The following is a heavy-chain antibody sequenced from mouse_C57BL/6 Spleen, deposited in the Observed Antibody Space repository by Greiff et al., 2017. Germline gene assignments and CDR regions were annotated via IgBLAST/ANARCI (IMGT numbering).Heavy chain of an antibody. CDR2: IHPNSGST. CDR1: GYTFTSYW. D-gene: IGHD2-1*01. Sequence: VQLQQPGAELVKPGASVKLSCKASGYTFTSYWMHWVKQRPGQGLEWIGMIHPNSGSTNYNEKFKSKATLTVDKSSSTAYMQLSSLTSEDSAVYYCAREEGYYGNCGFAYWGQGTLVTVSA. V-gene: IGHV1-64*01. J-gene: IGHJ3*01. CDR3: AREEGYYGNCGFAY.